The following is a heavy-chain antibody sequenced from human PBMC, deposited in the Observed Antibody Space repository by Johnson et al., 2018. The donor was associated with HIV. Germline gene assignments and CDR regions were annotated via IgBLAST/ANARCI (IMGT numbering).Heavy chain of an antibody. CDR1: GFSVSNNY. V-gene: IGHV3-66*01. CDR3: ASDGESQQRPLGDAFDV. J-gene: IGHJ3*01. CDR2: IYTGGST. D-gene: IGHD6-25*01. Sequence: VQLVESGGGLVQSGGSLSLSCGASGFSVSNNYMNWVRQAPGKGLEWVSVIYTGGSTYYADSVRGRFTISRDNSKNTLYLQMRSLRVEDTAIYYWASDGESQQRPLGDAFDVWGQGTMVTVSS.